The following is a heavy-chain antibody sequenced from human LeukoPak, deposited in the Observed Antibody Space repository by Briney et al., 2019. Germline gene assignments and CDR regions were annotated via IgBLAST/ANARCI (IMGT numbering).Heavy chain of an antibody. J-gene: IGHJ4*02. D-gene: IGHD4/OR15-4a*01. V-gene: IGHV3-74*01. CDR2: INSDGSST. CDR1: GFTFSSYW. Sequence: GGSLRLSCAASGFTFSSYWMHWVRQAPGKGLVWVSRINSDGSSTSYADSVKGRFTISRDNSKNTLYLQMNSLRAEDTAVYYCAKAKVRLAGLWDYFDYWGQGTLVTVSS. CDR3: AKAKVRLAGLWDYFDY.